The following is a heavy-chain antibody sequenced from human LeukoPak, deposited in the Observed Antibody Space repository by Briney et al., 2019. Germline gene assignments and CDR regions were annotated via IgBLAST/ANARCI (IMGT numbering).Heavy chain of an antibody. CDR2: VHLKGAT. CDR3: ARESGAFSPFGF. Sequence: SETLSLTCAVSGGSIITTNWWSWARQPPGKGLEWIGEVHLKGATNYNPSLESRVSMSIDKYKNQLSLKLRSVSAADTAIYYCARESGAFSPFGFWGQGTLVTVSS. CDR1: GGSIITTNW. V-gene: IGHV4-4*02. D-gene: IGHD1-26*01. J-gene: IGHJ4*02.